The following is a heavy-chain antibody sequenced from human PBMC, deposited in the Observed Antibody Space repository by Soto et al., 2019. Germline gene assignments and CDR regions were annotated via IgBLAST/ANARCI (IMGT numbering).Heavy chain of an antibody. D-gene: IGHD3-10*01. CDR1: GFTFSSYA. CDR3: AKDVHGQLWFGELYHYYYGMDV. J-gene: IGHJ6*02. CDR2: ISGSGGST. V-gene: IGHV3-23*01. Sequence: EVQLLESGGGLVQPGGSLRLSCAASGFTFSSYAMSWVRQAPGKGLEWVSAISGSGGSTYYADSVKGRFTISRDNSKNTLYLQMNSLRAEDTAVYYCAKDVHGQLWFGELYHYYYGMDVWGQGTTVTVSS.